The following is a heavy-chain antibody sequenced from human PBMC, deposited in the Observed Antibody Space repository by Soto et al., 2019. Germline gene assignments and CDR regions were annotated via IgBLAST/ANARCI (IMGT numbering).Heavy chain of an antibody. CDR1: AGTFSSYG. Sequence: SVKVSCKASAGTFSSYGSSWVRQAPGQGLEWMGGIIPIFGTANYAQKFQGRVTITADESTSTAYMELSSLRSEDTAVYYCARDSGSGYVGSLHYYYGMDVWGQGTTVTVSS. CDR2: IIPIFGTA. J-gene: IGHJ6*02. D-gene: IGHD5-12*01. CDR3: ARDSGSGYVGSLHYYYGMDV. V-gene: IGHV1-69*01.